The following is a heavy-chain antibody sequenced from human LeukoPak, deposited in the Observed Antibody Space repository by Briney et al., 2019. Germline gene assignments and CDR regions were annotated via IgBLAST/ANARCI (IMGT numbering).Heavy chain of an antibody. CDR2: IRHDGNKK. Sequence: GGTLRLSCAASGFTFSSYGMLWVRQAPGKGLDWVAFIRHDGNKKLYADSVKGRFTISRDNSKNTLYLYVNSLRPDDSAVYYCVKDNPLDYWGQGTLVIVSS. V-gene: IGHV3-30*02. J-gene: IGHJ4*02. CDR3: VKDNPLDY. CDR1: GFTFSSYG.